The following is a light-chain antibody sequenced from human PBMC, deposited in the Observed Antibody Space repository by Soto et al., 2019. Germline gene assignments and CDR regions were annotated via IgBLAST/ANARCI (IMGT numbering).Light chain of an antibody. Sequence: EIVLTQSPGTLSLSPGEGATLSCRASQSVANNYLAWYQQKPGQAPRLLISGASNRATGIPDRFSGSGSGTDFTLTISRLESEDFAVYYCQHYGSSALYTFGQGTKLEI. V-gene: IGKV3-20*01. J-gene: IGKJ2*01. CDR3: QHYGSSALYT. CDR2: GAS. CDR1: QSVANNY.